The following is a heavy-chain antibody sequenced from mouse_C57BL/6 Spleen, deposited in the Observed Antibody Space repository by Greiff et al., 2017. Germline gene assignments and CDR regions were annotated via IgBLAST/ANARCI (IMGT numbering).Heavy chain of an antibody. Sequence: QVQLQQSGAELARPGASVKLSCKASGYTFTSYGISWVKQRPGQGLEWIGEIYPRSGNTYYNEKFKGKATLTADKSSSTAYMELRSLTAGDSAVYFCATGYYAMEYWGQGTSVTVSS. CDR1: GYTFTSYG. CDR2: IYPRSGNT. J-gene: IGHJ4*01. D-gene: IGHD4-1*01. V-gene: IGHV1-81*01. CDR3: ATGYYAMEY.